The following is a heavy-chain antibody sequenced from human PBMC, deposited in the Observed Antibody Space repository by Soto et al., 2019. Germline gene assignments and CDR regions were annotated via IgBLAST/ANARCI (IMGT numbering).Heavy chain of an antibody. D-gene: IGHD2-21*01. CDR3: ARLGAYYQSPDP. V-gene: IGHV4-59*08. CDR1: GCSFSPNY. J-gene: IGHJ5*02. Sequence: PSETLSLTFIVSGCSFSPNYWDWIRQPPGKGLEWVGYIYFGGTTSYNPSLKSRVTISLETSNSQFSLRLSSVTAADTDVYYCARLGAYYQSPDPWGPGTLVTVSS. CDR2: IYFGGTT.